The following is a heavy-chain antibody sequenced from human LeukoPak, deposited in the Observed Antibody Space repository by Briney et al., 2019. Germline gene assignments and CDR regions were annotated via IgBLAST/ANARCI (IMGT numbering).Heavy chain of an antibody. D-gene: IGHD2-2*01. CDR1: GFTFSSYA. CDR2: ISGSGGST. Sequence: PGGSLRLSCAASGFTFSSYAMSWVRQAPGKGLEWVSAISGSGGSTYYADSVKGRFTISRDNSKNTLYLQMNSLRADDTAVYYCATWVSSTPGGFPWGQGTLVTVSS. V-gene: IGHV3-23*01. J-gene: IGHJ5*02. CDR3: ATWVSSTPGGFP.